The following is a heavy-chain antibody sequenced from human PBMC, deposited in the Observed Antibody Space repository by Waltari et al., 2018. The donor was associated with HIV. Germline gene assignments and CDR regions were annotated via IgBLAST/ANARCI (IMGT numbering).Heavy chain of an antibody. CDR2: ITSHGKNT. J-gene: IGHJ3*02. CDR3: VKDSGYNSSGGAFDI. Sequence: EVQLVESGGGLVQPGGSLRLSCSASGFTFGNYPIHWVRQAPGTGLEYVSAITSHGKNTYYVDSVKGRFTISRDNSKNMLYLQMRSLRAEDTALYYCVKDSGYNSSGGAFDIWGQGTMVIVSS. V-gene: IGHV3-64D*06. CDR1: GFTFGNYP. D-gene: IGHD3-22*01.